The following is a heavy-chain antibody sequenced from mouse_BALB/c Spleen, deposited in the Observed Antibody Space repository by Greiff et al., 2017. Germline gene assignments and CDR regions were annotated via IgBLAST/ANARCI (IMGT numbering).Heavy chain of an antibody. J-gene: IGHJ1*01. Sequence: VQLKESGAELVRPGALVKLSCKASGFNIKDYYMHWVKQRPEQGLEWIGWIDPENGNTIYDPKFQGKASITADTSSNTAYLQLSSLTSEDTAVYYCASPTARYFDVWGAGTTVTVSS. CDR3: ASPTARYFDV. V-gene: IGHV14-1*02. CDR1: GFNIKDYY. CDR2: IDPENGNT. D-gene: IGHD1-2*01.